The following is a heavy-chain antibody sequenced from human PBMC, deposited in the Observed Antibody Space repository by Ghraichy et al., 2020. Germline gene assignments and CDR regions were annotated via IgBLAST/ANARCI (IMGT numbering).Heavy chain of an antibody. CDR1: GGSISSSSYY. CDR3: ARHGGTWLLLDAFDI. J-gene: IGHJ3*02. D-gene: IGHD1-1*01. Sequence: SETLSLTCTVSGGSISSSSYYWGWIRQPPGKGLEWIGSIYYSGSTYYNPSLKSRVTISVDTSKNQFSLKLSSVTAADTAVYYCARHGGTWLLLDAFDIWGQGTMVTVSS. V-gene: IGHV4-39*01. CDR2: IYYSGST.